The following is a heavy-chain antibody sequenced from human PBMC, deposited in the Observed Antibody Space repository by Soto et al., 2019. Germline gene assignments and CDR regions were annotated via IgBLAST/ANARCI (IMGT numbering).Heavy chain of an antibody. J-gene: IGHJ5*02. CDR3: AKDFSCSGGSCPRGRWFDP. CDR1: GFTFSSYA. V-gene: IGHV3-23*01. D-gene: IGHD2-15*01. Sequence: GVLRLSCAASGFTFSSYAMSWVRQAPGKGLEWVSAISGSGGSTYYADSVKGRFTISRDNSKNTLYLQMNSLRAEDTAVYYCAKDFSCSGGSCPRGRWFDPWGQGTLVTVSS. CDR2: ISGSGGST.